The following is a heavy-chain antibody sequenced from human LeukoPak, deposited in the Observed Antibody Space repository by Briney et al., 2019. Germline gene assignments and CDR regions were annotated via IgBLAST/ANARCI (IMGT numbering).Heavy chain of an antibody. CDR3: ARISYGSGSPTNV. J-gene: IGHJ4*02. CDR1: GGSISSGSYY. V-gene: IGHV4-61*02. Sequence: SQTLSLTCTVPGGSISSGSYYWSWIRQPAGKGLEWIGRIFTSGSTSYNPSLKSRVSMSVDTSKNQFSLKLISVTAADTAVYYCARISYGSGSPTNVWGQGTLVVVSS. CDR2: IFTSGST. D-gene: IGHD3-10*01.